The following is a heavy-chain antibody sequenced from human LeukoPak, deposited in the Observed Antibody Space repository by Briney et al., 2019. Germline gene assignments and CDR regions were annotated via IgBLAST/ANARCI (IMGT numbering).Heavy chain of an antibody. Sequence: SVKVSCKACGGSFSSEAISWVRQAPGQGLEGMGGIIPIFGRANYAQKFQGRVTITTDESTSTAYMEASSLRSEDTAVYYCGRKAGDCGGGSCYSIDYWGQGTLVTVSS. CDR1: GGSFSSEA. CDR2: IIPIFGRA. CDR3: GRKAGDCGGGSCYSIDY. D-gene: IGHD2-15*01. V-gene: IGHV1-69*05. J-gene: IGHJ4*02.